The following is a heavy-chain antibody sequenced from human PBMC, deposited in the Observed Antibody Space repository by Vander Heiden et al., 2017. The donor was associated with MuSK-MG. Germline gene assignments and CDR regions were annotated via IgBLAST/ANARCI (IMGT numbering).Heavy chain of an antibody. Sequence: EVRLLESGGGLVQPGGSLRLSWAASGFTFSDYAMSWVRQAPGKGLEWVSSIGGSGFTTYYADSVKGRFTISRDNSKNTVYLQTDSLRADDTAVYYCAKGDRITLSARGGNYFDYWGQGTLVTVSS. V-gene: IGHV3-23*01. CDR2: IGGSGFTT. CDR3: AKGDRITLSARGGNYFDY. J-gene: IGHJ4*02. D-gene: IGHD1-20*01. CDR1: GFTFSDYA.